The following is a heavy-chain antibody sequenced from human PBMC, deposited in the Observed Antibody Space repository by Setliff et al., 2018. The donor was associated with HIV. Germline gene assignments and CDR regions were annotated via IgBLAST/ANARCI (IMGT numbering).Heavy chain of an antibody. Sequence: GASVKVSCKASGYTFTSYDINWVRQATGQGLEWMAWMNPNSGNTGYTQKFQGRVTITRNTSITTAYMELSSLRSEDTAVYYCARHPMSPFLEWSYDSWGQGTLVTVSS. J-gene: IGHJ4*02. V-gene: IGHV1-8*03. CDR1: GYTFTSYD. CDR2: MNPNSGNT. CDR3: ARHPMSPFLEWSYDS. D-gene: IGHD3-3*02.